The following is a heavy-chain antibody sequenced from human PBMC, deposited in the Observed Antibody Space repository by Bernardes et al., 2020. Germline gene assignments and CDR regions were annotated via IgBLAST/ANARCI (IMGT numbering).Heavy chain of an antibody. J-gene: IGHJ4*02. D-gene: IGHD4-17*01. V-gene: IGHV2-70*01. CDR1: GFSLSTSGMC. Sequence: SGPTLVKPTQTLTLTCTFSGFSLSTSGMCVSWIRQPPGKALEWLALIDWDDDKYYSTSLKTRLTISKDTSKNQVVLTMTNMDPVDTATYYCARLLQGYGDSNTFDYWGQGTLVTVSS. CDR2: IDWDDDK. CDR3: ARLLQGYGDSNTFDY.